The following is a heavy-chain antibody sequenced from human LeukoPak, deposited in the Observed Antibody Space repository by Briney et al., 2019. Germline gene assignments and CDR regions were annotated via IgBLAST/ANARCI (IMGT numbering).Heavy chain of an antibody. CDR2: ISSSGTYI. J-gene: IGHJ4*02. D-gene: IGHD6-19*01. CDR3: ASERYSSGWQPFDY. Sequence: NPGGSLRLSCGASGFTFNHYTMNWVRQAPGKGLEWVASISSSGTYIYYADSVKGRFTISRDNSKNTLYLQMNSLRAEDTAVYYCASERYSSGWQPFDYWGQGTLVTVSS. V-gene: IGHV3-21*01. CDR1: GFTFNHYT.